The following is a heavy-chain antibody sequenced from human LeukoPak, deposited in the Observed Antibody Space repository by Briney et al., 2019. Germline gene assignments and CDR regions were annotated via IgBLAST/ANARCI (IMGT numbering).Heavy chain of an antibody. D-gene: IGHD5-24*01. CDR1: GGSISSGSYY. J-gene: IGHJ4*02. CDR3: ARELATMLYYFDY. V-gene: IGHV4-61*02. Sequence: KTSESLSLTCSVCGGSISSGSYYWSWIRQPAGKGLERIGRIYTSGSTNYNPSLKSRVTISVDTSKNQFSLKLSSVTAADTAVYYCARELATMLYYFDYWGQGTLVTVSS. CDR2: IYTSGST.